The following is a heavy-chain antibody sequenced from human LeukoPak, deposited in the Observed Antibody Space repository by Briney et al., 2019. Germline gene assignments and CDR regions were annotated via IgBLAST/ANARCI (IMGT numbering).Heavy chain of an antibody. J-gene: IGHJ4*02. V-gene: IGHV3-66*01. CDR2: IYSGGST. Sequence: PGGSLRLSCAASGFTVSSNYMSWVRQAPGKGLEWVSVIYSGGSTYYADSVKGRFTISRDNSKNTLYLQMNSLRAEDTAVYYCAKDLRVRGGGFDYWGQGTLVTVSS. D-gene: IGHD3-10*01. CDR3: AKDLRVRGGGFDY. CDR1: GFTVSSNY.